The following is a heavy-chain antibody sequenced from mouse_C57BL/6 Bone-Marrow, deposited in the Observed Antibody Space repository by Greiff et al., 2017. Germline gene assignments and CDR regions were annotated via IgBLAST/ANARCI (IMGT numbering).Heavy chain of an antibody. J-gene: IGHJ2*01. CDR2: IYPGNGDT. CDR3: TRSDDDYYFDY. V-gene: IGHV1-87*01. D-gene: IGHD2-13*01. Sequence: QVQLQQSGAELARPGASVKLSCKASGYTFTSYWMHWVKQRPGPGLEWIGAIYPGNGDTRYTQKFKGKATLTADKSSSAAYMQLCSLASVNSAVYYCTRSDDDYYFDYWGQGTTLTVSS. CDR1: GYTFTSYW.